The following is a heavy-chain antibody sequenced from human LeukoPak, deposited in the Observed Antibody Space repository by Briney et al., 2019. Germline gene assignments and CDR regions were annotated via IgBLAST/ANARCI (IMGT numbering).Heavy chain of an antibody. J-gene: IGHJ3*02. Sequence: KPSETLSLTCTVSGGSFSTYYWSWIRQPPGKGLEWVGYVYYSGYTTSKPSLMSRVTISVDTSKNQFSLNLTSVAAADTAVYYCARARHPRDAFDIWGQGIMVTVSS. CDR3: ARARHPRDAFDI. V-gene: IGHV4-59*01. CDR2: VYYSGYT. CDR1: GGSFSTYY.